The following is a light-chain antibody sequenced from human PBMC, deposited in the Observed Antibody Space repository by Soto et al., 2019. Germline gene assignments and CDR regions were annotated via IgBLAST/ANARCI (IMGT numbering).Light chain of an antibody. V-gene: IGLV2-14*03. J-gene: IGLJ2*01. CDR2: DVN. Sequence: QSALTQPVSVSGSPGQSITISCTGTSSDVGGYDYVSWYQHHPGKAPKLMIYDVNNRPSGVSNRFSGSKSGNTASLTISGLQAEDEADYYCSSCTSSNTYVLFGGGTKLTVL. CDR1: SSDVGGYDY. CDR3: SSCTSSNTYVL.